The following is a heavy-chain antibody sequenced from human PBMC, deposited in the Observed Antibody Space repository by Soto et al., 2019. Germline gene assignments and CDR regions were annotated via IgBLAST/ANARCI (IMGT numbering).Heavy chain of an antibody. Sequence: QVQLVQSGAEVKKPGSSVKVSCKASGGTFSSYAISWVRQAPGQGLEWMGGIIPIFGTANYAQKFQGRVTLTADEYTSTAYMELSSLRSEDTAVYYCARTDPREYSSSWYVYWGQGTLVTVSS. J-gene: IGHJ4*02. V-gene: IGHV1-69*01. CDR2: IIPIFGTA. D-gene: IGHD6-13*01. CDR1: GGTFSSYA. CDR3: ARTDPREYSSSWYVY.